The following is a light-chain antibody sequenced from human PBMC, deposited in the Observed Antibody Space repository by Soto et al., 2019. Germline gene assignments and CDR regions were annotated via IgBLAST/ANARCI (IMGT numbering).Light chain of an antibody. V-gene: IGKV1-6*01. CDR1: LDIRNE. CDR2: DAS. Sequence: AIQVTQSPSSLSASVGDRVTITCRASLDIRNELDWYQQKPGKAPKRLIYDASTLQDWVPSRFRGSGSGTEFSLTISSLQPGDSATFYCQQYASYPWTFGRGTKV. CDR3: QQYASYPWT. J-gene: IGKJ1*01.